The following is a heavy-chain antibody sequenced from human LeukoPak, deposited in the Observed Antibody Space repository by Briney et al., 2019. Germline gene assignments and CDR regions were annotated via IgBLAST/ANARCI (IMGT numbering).Heavy chain of an antibody. CDR3: ARDRGAFDI. CDR1: GDSVSSNNYY. D-gene: IGHD3-10*01. J-gene: IGHJ3*02. CDR2: INHSEKT. Sequence: SETLSLTCSVSGDSVSSNNYYWGWIRQPPGKGLEWIGSINHSEKTFYNPSLKSRVTISVDRSKNQFSLKLSSVTAADTAVYYCARDRGAFDIWGQGTMVTVSS. V-gene: IGHV4-39*07.